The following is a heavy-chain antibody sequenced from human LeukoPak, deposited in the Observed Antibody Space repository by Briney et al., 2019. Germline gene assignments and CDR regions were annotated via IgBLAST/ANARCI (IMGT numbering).Heavy chain of an antibody. J-gene: IGHJ5*02. D-gene: IGHD3-10*01. V-gene: IGHV4-61*01. CDR3: ARGGRAHMVRGVIWFDP. CDR1: GGSVSSGSYY. CDR2: IYYSGST. Sequence: SETLCLTCTVSGGSVSSGSYYWSWIRQPPGKGLEWIGYIYYSGSTNYNPSLKSRVTISVDTSKHQFSLKLSSVTAADTAVYYCARGGRAHMVRGVIWFDPWGQGTLVTVSS.